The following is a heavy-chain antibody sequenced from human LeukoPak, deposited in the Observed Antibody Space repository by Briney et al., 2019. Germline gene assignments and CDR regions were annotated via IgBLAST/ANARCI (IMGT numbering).Heavy chain of an antibody. V-gene: IGHV4-30-4*01. CDR3: ARDRYGDYFVDY. D-gene: IGHD4-17*01. CDR1: GASIITNDYY. Sequence: PSQTLSLTCTVSGASIITNDYYWSWIRQPPGKGPEWIGYIYYSENAYYNPSLKSRVTLSVDTSKNQFSLNLNSVTAADTAVYYCARDRYGDYFVDYWGQGTLVTVSS. CDR2: IYYSENA. J-gene: IGHJ4*02.